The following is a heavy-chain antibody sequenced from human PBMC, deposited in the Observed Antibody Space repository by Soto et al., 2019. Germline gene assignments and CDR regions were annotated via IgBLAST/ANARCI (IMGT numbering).Heavy chain of an antibody. V-gene: IGHV3-23*01. Sequence: PGGSLRLSCAASGFTFSSYSISWVRQAPGKGLEWVSAISGSGVSTYYADSVKGRFNISRDNSKNTLYLQMNSLRAEDTAVYYCAKDKKYMGFDPCGQGALVTVSS. CDR1: GFTFSSYS. D-gene: IGHD5-18*01. CDR3: AKDKKYMGFDP. J-gene: IGHJ5*02. CDR2: ISGSGVST.